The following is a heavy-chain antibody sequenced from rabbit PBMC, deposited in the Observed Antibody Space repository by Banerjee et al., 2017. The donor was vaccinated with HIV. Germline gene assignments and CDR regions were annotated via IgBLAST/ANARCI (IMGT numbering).Heavy chain of an antibody. CDR1: GLDFSSGYW. Sequence: QSLEESGGDLVKPGASLTLTCKASGLDFSSGYWICCVRQAAGKGLEWTACIDTRSSGRTDYASWAKGRFTISKSSSTSVTLQMTSLTAADTAAYFCARELADYTGCNYATRLDLWGPGTLVTVS. J-gene: IGHJ3*01. D-gene: IGHD8-1*01. CDR3: ARELADYTGCNYATRLDL. CDR2: IDTRSSGRT. V-gene: IGHV1S40*01.